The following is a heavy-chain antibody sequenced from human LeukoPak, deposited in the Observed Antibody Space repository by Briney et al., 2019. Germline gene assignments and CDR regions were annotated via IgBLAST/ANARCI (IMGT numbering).Heavy chain of an antibody. D-gene: IGHD2-15*01. CDR2: ISYDGSNK. V-gene: IGHV3-30*04. CDR1: GFTFSSYA. Sequence: GGSLRLSCAASGFTFSSYAMHWVRQAPGKGLEWVAVISYDGSNKYYADSVKGRFTISRDNSKNTLYLQMNSLRVEDTAVYYCARDPRNVGLAPWGQGTLVTVSS. CDR3: ARDPRNVGLAP. J-gene: IGHJ5*02.